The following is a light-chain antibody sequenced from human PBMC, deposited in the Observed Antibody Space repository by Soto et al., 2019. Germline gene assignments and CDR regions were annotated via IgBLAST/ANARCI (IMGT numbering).Light chain of an antibody. Sequence: QAVLTQPPSASGSPGQSVTISCTGTKNDIGVYDFVSWYQHHPGKAPRLIIYEVVQRPSGVPDRFSGSKSGNTASLTVSGLQAADEAYYFCKSYAGSNTYVFGGGPKFTVL. CDR2: EVV. CDR3: KSYAGSNTYV. J-gene: IGLJ1*01. V-gene: IGLV2-8*01. CDR1: KNDIGVYDF.